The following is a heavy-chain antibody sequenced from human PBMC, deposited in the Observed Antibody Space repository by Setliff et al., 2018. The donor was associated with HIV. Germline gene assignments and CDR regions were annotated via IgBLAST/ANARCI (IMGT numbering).Heavy chain of an antibody. CDR3: ARVRDYYDSGAQAFDI. V-gene: IGHV3-21*01. Sequence: GGSLRLSCAASGFTFSEAWMSWVRQAPGKGLEWVSSIISSSTNIYYADSVKGRFTISRDTAKNSLYLQMNSLRAEDTAVYYCARVRDYYDSGAQAFDIWGQGTMVTVSS. J-gene: IGHJ3*02. CDR1: GFTFSEAW. CDR2: IISSSTNI. D-gene: IGHD3-22*01.